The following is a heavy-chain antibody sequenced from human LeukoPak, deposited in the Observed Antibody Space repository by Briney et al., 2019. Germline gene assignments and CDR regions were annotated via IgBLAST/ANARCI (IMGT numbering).Heavy chain of an antibody. J-gene: IGHJ6*02. Sequence: GGSLRLSCAASGFTFSSYSMNWVRQAPGRGLEWVSSISSSSSYIYYADSVKGRFTISRDNAKNSLYLQMNSLRAEDTAVYYCARAPDYYDSSGYYYAPPGYYYYGMDVWGQGTTVTVSS. CDR1: GFTFSSYS. CDR2: ISSSSSYI. V-gene: IGHV3-21*01. D-gene: IGHD3-22*01. CDR3: ARAPDYYDSSGYYYAPPGYYYYGMDV.